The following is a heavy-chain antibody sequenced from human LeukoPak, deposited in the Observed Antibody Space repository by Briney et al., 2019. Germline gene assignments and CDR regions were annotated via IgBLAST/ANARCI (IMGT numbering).Heavy chain of an antibody. CDR3: ARAALGSVDY. CDR2: IGSSVTSI. J-gene: IGHJ4*02. D-gene: IGHD3-10*01. V-gene: IGHV3-11*01. Sequence: GGSLSLSSFASGFTFSDHYRSRIRQAPGKGLDWVSYIGSSVTSIYYADSVKGRFTISRDNANNSLYLQMNSLRAEDTAVYYCARAALGSVDYWGQGTLVTVSS. CDR1: GFTFSDHY.